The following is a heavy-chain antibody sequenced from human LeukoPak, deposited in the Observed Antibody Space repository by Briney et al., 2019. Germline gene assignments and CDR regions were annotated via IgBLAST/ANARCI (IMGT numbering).Heavy chain of an antibody. CDR1: GGSISSYY. Sequence: PSETLPLTCTVSGGSISSYYWSWIRQPPGKGLEWVGHIYYLGSTNYNPSLKSRVTISIDTSKNYFSLKLNSVIAADTAVYYCARDRPGSYWYFDLWGRGTLVTVSS. CDR3: ARDRPGSYWYFDL. V-gene: IGHV4-59*01. CDR2: IYYLGST. J-gene: IGHJ2*01. D-gene: IGHD3-10*01.